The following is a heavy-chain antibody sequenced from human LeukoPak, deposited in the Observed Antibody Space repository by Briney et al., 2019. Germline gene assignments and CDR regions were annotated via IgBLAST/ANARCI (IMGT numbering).Heavy chain of an antibody. J-gene: IGHJ4*02. D-gene: IGHD2-2*01. CDR2: ISSSSSYI. CDR1: GFTFSSYS. V-gene: IGHV3-21*01. Sequence: PEGSLRLSCAASGFTFSSYSMNWVRQAPGKGLEWVSSISSSSSYIYYADSVKGRFTISRDNAKNSLYLQMNSLRAEDTAVYYCAKRSPPSSSTSCMDYWGQGTLVTVSS. CDR3: AKRSPPSSSTSCMDY.